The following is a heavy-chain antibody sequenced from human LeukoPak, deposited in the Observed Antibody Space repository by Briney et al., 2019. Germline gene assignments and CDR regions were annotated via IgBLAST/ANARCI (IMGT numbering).Heavy chain of an antibody. Sequence: GGSLRLSCAASGFTFDDYAMHWVRQAPGKGLEWVSGISWNSGSIGYADSVKGRFTISRDNAKNSLYLQMNSLRAEDMASYYCAKATPGIAVAGSFDYWGQGTLVTVSS. CDR2: ISWNSGSI. D-gene: IGHD6-19*01. CDR3: AKATPGIAVAGSFDY. V-gene: IGHV3-9*03. CDR1: GFTFDDYA. J-gene: IGHJ4*02.